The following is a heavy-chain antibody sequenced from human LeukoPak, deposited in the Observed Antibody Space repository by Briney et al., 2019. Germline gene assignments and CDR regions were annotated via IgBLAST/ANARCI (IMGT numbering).Heavy chain of an antibody. CDR1: DDSITMYY. Sequence: SETLSLTCTVSDDSITMYYWTWIRQPPGKGLEWIGSIYYSGSTYYNPSLKSRVTISIDTSKNHFSLNLSSVTAADTAVYYCARGVARSSKFHFSYYFDYWGQGTLVTVSS. D-gene: IGHD6-6*01. CDR2: IYYSGST. J-gene: IGHJ4*02. CDR3: ARGVARSSKFHFSYYFDY. V-gene: IGHV4-38-2*02.